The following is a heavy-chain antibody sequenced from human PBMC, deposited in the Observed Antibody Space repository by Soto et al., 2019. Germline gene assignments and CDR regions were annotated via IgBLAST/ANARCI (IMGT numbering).Heavy chain of an antibody. Sequence: SETLSLTCTVSGGSISSSSYYWGWIRQPPGKGLEWIGSIYYSGSTYYNPSLKSRVTISVDTSKNQFSLKLSSVTAADTAVYYCARQIRRYCSGGSCPYFDYWGQGTLVTVSS. V-gene: IGHV4-39*01. J-gene: IGHJ4*02. CDR2: IYYSGST. CDR1: GGSISSSSYY. CDR3: ARQIRRYCSGGSCPYFDY. D-gene: IGHD2-15*01.